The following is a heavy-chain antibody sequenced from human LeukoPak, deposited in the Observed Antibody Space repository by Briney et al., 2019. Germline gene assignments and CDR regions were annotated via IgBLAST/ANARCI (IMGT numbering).Heavy chain of an antibody. D-gene: IGHD3-22*01. J-gene: IGHJ3*02. Sequence: GGSLRLSCAASGFTFSDNYMSWIRQAPGKGLEWVSYISSSGSTYYADSVKGRFTISRDNAKNSLYLQMNSLRAEDTAVYYCARDWRDSSGKFPNDAFDIWGQGTMVTVSS. CDR1: GFTFSDNY. V-gene: IGHV3-11*04. CDR2: ISSSGST. CDR3: ARDWRDSSGKFPNDAFDI.